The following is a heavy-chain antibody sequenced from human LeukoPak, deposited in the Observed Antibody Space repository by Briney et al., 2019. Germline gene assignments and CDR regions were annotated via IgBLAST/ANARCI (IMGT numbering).Heavy chain of an antibody. CDR1: GFTFSSYA. CDR3: ARGQVPRGYGMDV. V-gene: IGHV3-30*04. CDR2: ISYDGSNK. D-gene: IGHD3-10*01. J-gene: IGHJ6*02. Sequence: GGSLRLSCAASGFTFSSYAMHWVRQAPGKGLEWVAVISYDGSNKYYADSVKGRFTISRDNSKNTLYLQMNSLRAEDTAVYYCARGQVPRGYGMDVWGQGTTVTASS.